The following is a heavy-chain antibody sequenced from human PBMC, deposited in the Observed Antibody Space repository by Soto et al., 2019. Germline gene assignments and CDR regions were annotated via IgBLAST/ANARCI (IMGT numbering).Heavy chain of an antibody. Sequence: GGSLRLSCVASGFTFSDYEMDWVRQAPGKGLEWVAHITSGGNTMYADSVEGRFTISRDDADNSLYLQMNNLRGEDTALYHCTKEKSVMYSGYDAFDVWGRGTMVTVSS. CDR1: GFTFSDYE. V-gene: IGHV3-48*03. D-gene: IGHD5-12*01. CDR3: TKEKSVMYSGYDAFDV. CDR2: ITSGGNT. J-gene: IGHJ3*01.